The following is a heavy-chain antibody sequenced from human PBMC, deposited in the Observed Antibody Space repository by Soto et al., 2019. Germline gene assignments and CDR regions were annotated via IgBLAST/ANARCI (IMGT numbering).Heavy chain of an antibody. CDR2: ISAYNGNT. Sequence: GASVNVSCKASGYTFTIYGISWFRQSPGQGLEWMGWISAYNGNTNYAQKLQGRVTMTTDTSTSTAYMELRSLRSDDTAVYYCARDQGSYFPTGVYYYYYGMDVWGQGTTVTVSS. D-gene: IGHD1-26*01. J-gene: IGHJ6*02. CDR3: ARDQGSYFPTGVYYYYYGMDV. CDR1: GYTFTIYG. V-gene: IGHV1-18*01.